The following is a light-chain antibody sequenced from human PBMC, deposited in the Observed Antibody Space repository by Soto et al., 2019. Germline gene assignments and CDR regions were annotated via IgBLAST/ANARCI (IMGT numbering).Light chain of an antibody. CDR1: QNLRHSNGYNY. Sequence: DIVMTQSPLSLPVTPGEPASISCRSSQNLRHSNGYNYLDWYLQKPGQSPQLLIYLGSYRAFGVPDRFSGSGSGTDVTLKISRVEAEDVGVYYCMQALQTHTFGQGTKLEIK. CDR2: LGS. V-gene: IGKV2-28*01. J-gene: IGKJ2*01. CDR3: MQALQTHT.